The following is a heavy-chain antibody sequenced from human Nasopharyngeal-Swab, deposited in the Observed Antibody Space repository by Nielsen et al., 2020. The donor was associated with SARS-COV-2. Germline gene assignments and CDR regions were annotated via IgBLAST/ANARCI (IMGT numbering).Heavy chain of an antibody. Sequence: ASVKVSCKASGYTFTGYYMHWVRQAPGQGLEWMGRINPNSGGTNYAQKFQGRVTMTRDTSISTAYMELSRLRSDDTAVYHCASTAHYDFWSGYHTLYGMDVWGQGTTVTVSS. V-gene: IGHV1-2*06. CDR2: INPNSGGT. J-gene: IGHJ6*02. D-gene: IGHD3-3*01. CDR3: ASTAHYDFWSGYHTLYGMDV. CDR1: GYTFTGYY.